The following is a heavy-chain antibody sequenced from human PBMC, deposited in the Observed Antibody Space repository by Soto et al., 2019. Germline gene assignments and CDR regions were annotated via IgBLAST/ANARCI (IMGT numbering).Heavy chain of an antibody. V-gene: IGHV3-30*18. CDR1: GFTFSSYG. CDR3: AKGNRRIAVAVHMDV. J-gene: IGHJ6*03. D-gene: IGHD6-19*01. Sequence: GGSLRLSCAASGFTFSSYGMHWVRQAPGKGLEWVAVISYDGSNKYYADSVKGRFTISRDNSKNTLYLQMNSLRAEDTAVYYCAKGNRRIAVAVHMDVWGKGTTVTVSS. CDR2: ISYDGSNK.